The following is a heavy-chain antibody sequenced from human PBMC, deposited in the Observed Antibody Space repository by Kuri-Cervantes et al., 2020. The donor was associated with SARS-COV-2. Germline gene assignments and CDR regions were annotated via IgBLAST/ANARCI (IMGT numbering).Heavy chain of an antibody. CDR1: GYTFTDYY. CDR3: ARDLGWAVVGWFDP. Sequence: ASVKVSCKASGYTFTDYYMNWVRQAPGQGPEWMGWINPDGGTNYAQNLQGRVTMTTDTSTNTAYMELRSLRSDDTAVYYCARDLGWAVVGWFDPWGQGTLVTVSS. J-gene: IGHJ5*02. D-gene: IGHD2-15*01. V-gene: IGHV1-18*01. CDR2: INPDGGT.